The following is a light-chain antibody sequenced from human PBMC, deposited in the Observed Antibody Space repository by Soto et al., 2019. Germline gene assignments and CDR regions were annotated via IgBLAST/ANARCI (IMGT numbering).Light chain of an antibody. CDR1: QDIAIY. V-gene: IGKV1-6*01. Sequence: AIQLTQSPSSLSASVVDIVTITCRASQDIAIYLVWFQQKPGKAPILLIYAASTLQSGVPPRFSGSGSGTDFTLTISSLQAEDFATYYCLQDYTYPRNFGGGTKVDIK. J-gene: IGKJ4*01. CDR3: LQDYTYPRN. CDR2: AAS.